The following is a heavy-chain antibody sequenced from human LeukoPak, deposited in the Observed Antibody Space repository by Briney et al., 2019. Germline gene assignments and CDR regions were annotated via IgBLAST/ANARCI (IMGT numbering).Heavy chain of an antibody. CDR2: INPNSGGT. D-gene: IGHD5-12*01. J-gene: IGHJ4*02. CDR1: GYTFTGYY. CDR3: AREGYSGYGGEKGFDY. Sequence: ASVKVSCKASGYTFTGYYMHWVRQAPGQGLEWMGRINPNSGGTNYAQKFQGRVTMTRDTSISTAYMELNRLRSDDTAVYYCAREGYSGYGGEKGFDYWGQGTLVTVSS. V-gene: IGHV1-2*06.